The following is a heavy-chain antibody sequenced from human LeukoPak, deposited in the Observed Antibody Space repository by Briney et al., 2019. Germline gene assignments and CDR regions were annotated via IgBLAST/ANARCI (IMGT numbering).Heavy chain of an antibody. J-gene: IGHJ3*02. D-gene: IGHD3-22*01. CDR3: AKDREPTYDSSGLGAFDI. Sequence: GGSLRLSCAASGFTVSSNYMSWVRQAPGKGLEWVSVIYSGGSTYYADSVKGRFTISRDNSKNTLYLQMNSLRAEDTAVYYCAKDREPTYDSSGLGAFDIWGQGTMVTVSS. V-gene: IGHV3-53*01. CDR2: IYSGGST. CDR1: GFTVSSNY.